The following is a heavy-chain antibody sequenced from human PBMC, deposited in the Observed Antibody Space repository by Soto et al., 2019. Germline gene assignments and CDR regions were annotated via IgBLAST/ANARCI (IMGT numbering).Heavy chain of an antibody. V-gene: IGHV1-69*01. CDR1: GGTFSSYA. CDR3: ARDKVGYYDSSGYYRVSVPPDYYYGMDV. Sequence: QVQLVQSGAEVKKPGSSVKVSCKASGGTFSSYAISWVRQAPGQGLEWMGGIIPIFGTANYAQKFQGRVTITADESTSTGYMELSSLRSEDTAVYYCARDKVGYYDSSGYYRVSVPPDYYYGMDVWGQGTTVTVSS. CDR2: IIPIFGTA. J-gene: IGHJ6*02. D-gene: IGHD3-22*01.